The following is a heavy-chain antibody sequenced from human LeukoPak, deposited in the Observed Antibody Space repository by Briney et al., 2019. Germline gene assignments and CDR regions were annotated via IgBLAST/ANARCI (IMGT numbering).Heavy chain of an antibody. CDR2: INWNGRIT. CDR3: ARGSVQLWLRDTYYYMDV. J-gene: IGHJ6*03. D-gene: IGHD5-18*01. CDR1: GFTFDDYA. Sequence: GESLRLSCAASGFTFDDYAMNWVRQVPGGGLEWVSGINWNGRITEYADSVKDRFTISRQNTKNSLYLYMNNLGGEDTALYFCARGSVQLWLRDTYYYMDVWGKGTTVTVSS. V-gene: IGHV3-20*04.